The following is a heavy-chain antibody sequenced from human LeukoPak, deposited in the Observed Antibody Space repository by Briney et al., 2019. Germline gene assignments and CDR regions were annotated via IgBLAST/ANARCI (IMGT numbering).Heavy chain of an antibody. CDR2: INTHSGGT. CDR1: GYTFTGYY. J-gene: IGHJ4*02. CDR3: ARSRISVPVDY. V-gene: IGHV1-2*02. D-gene: IGHD6-19*01. Sequence: ASVKVSCKASGYTFTGYYMDWVRQAPGQGLEWMGWINTHSGGTSYAQKFQGRVTMTRDTSISTGYMELNRLRSDDTAVYYCARSRISVPVDYWGQGTLVIVSS.